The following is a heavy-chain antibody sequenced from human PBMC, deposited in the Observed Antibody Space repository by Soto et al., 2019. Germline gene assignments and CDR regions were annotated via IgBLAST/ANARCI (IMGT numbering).Heavy chain of an antibody. D-gene: IGHD3-22*01. V-gene: IGHV1-24*01. Sequence: QVQLVQSGAEVKKPGASVKVSCKVSGYTLTELSMHWVRQAPGKWLEWMGGFDPEDGETIYAQKFQGRVTMTEDTSTDTAYMELSSLRSEDTAVYYCATMRSYYDSSGYYGGVFDYWGQGTLVTVSS. J-gene: IGHJ4*02. CDR3: ATMRSYYDSSGYYGGVFDY. CDR2: FDPEDGET. CDR1: GYTLTELS.